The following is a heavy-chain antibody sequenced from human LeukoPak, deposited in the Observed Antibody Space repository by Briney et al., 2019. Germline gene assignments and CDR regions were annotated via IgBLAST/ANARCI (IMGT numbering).Heavy chain of an antibody. V-gene: IGHV4-30-4*08. Sequence: SETLSLTCTVSGGSISSANYYWSWIRQPPGTGLEWIGYIYYSGSTYYNPSLKSRVTISVDTSKNQFSLKLSSVTAADTAVYYCARDQTEYFDYWGQGTLVTVSS. CDR2: IYYSGST. J-gene: IGHJ4*02. D-gene: IGHD2-21*02. CDR3: ARDQTEYFDY. CDR1: GGSISSANYY.